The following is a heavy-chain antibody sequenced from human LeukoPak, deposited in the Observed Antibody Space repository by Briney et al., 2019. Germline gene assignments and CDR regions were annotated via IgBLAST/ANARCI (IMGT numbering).Heavy chain of an antibody. V-gene: IGHV4-4*07. CDR1: GGSINSYH. CDR3: AREGYFYDSSGYFHYAFDI. Sequence: PSETLSLTCNVSGGSINSYHWSWIRQPAGKGLEWIGRIYTSGSTNYNPSLKSRLTMSVDTSKNQFSLKLSFVAAADTAVYYCAREGYFYDSSGYFHYAFDIWGQGTMVTVSS. J-gene: IGHJ3*02. CDR2: IYTSGST. D-gene: IGHD3-22*01.